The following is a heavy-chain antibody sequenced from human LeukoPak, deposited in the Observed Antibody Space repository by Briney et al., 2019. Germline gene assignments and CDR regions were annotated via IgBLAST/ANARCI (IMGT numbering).Heavy chain of an antibody. Sequence: PGGSPRLSCAASGFTFSSYAMSWVRQAPGKGLEWVSAISGSGGSTYYADSVKGRFTISRDNSKNTLYLQMNSLRAEDTAVYYCAKDRGIAAAGPLDYWGQGTLVTVSS. J-gene: IGHJ4*02. CDR3: AKDRGIAAAGPLDY. D-gene: IGHD6-13*01. V-gene: IGHV3-23*01. CDR2: ISGSGGST. CDR1: GFTFSSYA.